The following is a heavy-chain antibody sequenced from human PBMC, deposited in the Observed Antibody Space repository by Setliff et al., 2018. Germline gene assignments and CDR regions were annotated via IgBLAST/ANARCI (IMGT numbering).Heavy chain of an antibody. CDR1: GGSVSPYF. D-gene: IGHD3-10*01. Sequence: SETLSLTCTVSGGSVSPYFWSWIRQPPGKGLEWIGEISHSGSANYNPSLKSRVTMSVDTSKNQFSLNLNSVTAADTAVYYCARVPKIWVKGNYYSYYMDVWGQGTTVTVSS. V-gene: IGHV4-34*01. J-gene: IGHJ6*03. CDR3: ARVPKIWVKGNYYSYYMDV. CDR2: ISHSGSA.